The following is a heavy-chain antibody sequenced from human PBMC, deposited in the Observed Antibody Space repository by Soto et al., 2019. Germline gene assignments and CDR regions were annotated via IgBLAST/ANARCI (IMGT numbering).Heavy chain of an antibody. CDR1: GYSFTSYG. V-gene: IGHV1-18*01. Sequence: GESLKISCKGSGYSFTSYGISWVRQAPGQGLEWMGWISAYNGNTNYAQKLQGRVTMTTDTSTSTAYMELRSLRSDDTAVYYCARGGSGYYYNYYYGMDVWGQGTTVTVSS. CDR2: ISAYNGNT. J-gene: IGHJ6*02. CDR3: ARGGSGYYYNYYYGMDV. D-gene: IGHD3-22*01.